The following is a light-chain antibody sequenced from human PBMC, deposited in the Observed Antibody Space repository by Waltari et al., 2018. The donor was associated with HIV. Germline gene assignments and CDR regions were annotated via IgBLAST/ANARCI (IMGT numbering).Light chain of an antibody. V-gene: IGLV2-23*02. J-gene: IGLJ2*01. Sequence: QSALTQPASVSGSPGPSITIPCTCTSRAVGAYNLVSWYQQNPGTASKLMIFEVTKRPSGVSDRFSGSRSGNTASLTISGLQAEDEGDYHCCSYTGTGVVFGGGTKLTVL. CDR2: EVT. CDR3: CSYTGTGVV. CDR1: SRAVGAYNL.